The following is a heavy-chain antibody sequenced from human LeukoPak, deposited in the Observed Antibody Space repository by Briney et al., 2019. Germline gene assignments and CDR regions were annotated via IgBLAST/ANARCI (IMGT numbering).Heavy chain of an antibody. V-gene: IGHV3-48*01. J-gene: IGHJ4*02. CDR3: AKAHRDHYYDSSGYYNPFDY. D-gene: IGHD3-22*01. CDR1: GFTFSSYS. Sequence: GGSLRLSCAASGFTFSSYSMNWVRQAPGKGLEWGSYISSSSSTIYYADSVKGRFTISRDNAKNSLYLQMNSLRAEDTAVYYCAKAHRDHYYDSSGYYNPFDYWGQGTLSPSPQ. CDR2: ISSSSSTI.